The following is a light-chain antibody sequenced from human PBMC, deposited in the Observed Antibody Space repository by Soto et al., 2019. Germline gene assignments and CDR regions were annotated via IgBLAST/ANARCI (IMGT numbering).Light chain of an antibody. CDR3: QQYGSSPLWT. CDR1: QSVSSSY. Sequence: TRSSRTLSLSPGERTPVAWRTSQSVSSSYLAWYQQKPGQAPRLLIYGASSRATGIPDRFSGSGSGTDFTLTISRLEPEDFAVYYCQQYGSSPLWTFGQGAKV. V-gene: IGKV3-20*01. J-gene: IGKJ1*01. CDR2: GAS.